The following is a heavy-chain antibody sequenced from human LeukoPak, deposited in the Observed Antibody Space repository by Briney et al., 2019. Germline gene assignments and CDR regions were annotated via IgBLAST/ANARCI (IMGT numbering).Heavy chain of an antibody. CDR1: GGSFSGYY. CDR3: ARGGNWQPYYFDY. V-gene: IGHV4-34*01. CDR2: INHSGST. Sequence: SETLSLTCAVYGGSFSGYYWSWIRQPPGKGLEWIGEINHSGSTNYNPSLKSRVTISVDTSKNQFSLKLSSVTAADTAVYYCARGGNWQPYYFDYWGQGTLVTVSS. J-gene: IGHJ4*02. D-gene: IGHD6-13*01.